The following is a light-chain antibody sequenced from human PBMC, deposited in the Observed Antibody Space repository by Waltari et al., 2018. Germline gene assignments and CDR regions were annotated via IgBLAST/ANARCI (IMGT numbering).Light chain of an antibody. CDR1: QTISNN. CDR2: AAT. V-gene: IGKV1-39*01. CDR3: QQSYSAPPS. J-gene: IGKJ4*01. Sequence: DIQMTQSPSSLSASLGDRVTITCRARQTISNNLNWYQHRPGKVPKLLIYAATFLQSGVPSRFSGSGSGTDFTLTIRSLQPEDFVFYFCQQSYSAPPSFGGGTKVDVK.